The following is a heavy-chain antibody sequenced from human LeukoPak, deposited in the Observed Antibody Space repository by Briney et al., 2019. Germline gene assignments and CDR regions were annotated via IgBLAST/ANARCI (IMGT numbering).Heavy chain of an antibody. J-gene: IGHJ4*02. D-gene: IGHD3-3*01. Sequence: SVKVSCKASGYTFTSYYMHWVRQAPGQGLEWMGGIIPIFGTANYAQKFQGRVTITTDESTSTAYMELSSLRSEDTAVYYCARQAHYYDFWSGYFTAPNIFYFDYWGQGTLVTVSS. V-gene: IGHV1-69*05. CDR2: IIPIFGTA. CDR3: ARQAHYYDFWSGYFTAPNIFYFDY. CDR1: GYTFTSYY.